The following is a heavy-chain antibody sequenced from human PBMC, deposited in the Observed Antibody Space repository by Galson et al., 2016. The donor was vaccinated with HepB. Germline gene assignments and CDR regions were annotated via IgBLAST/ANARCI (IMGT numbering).Heavy chain of an antibody. J-gene: IGHJ3*02. D-gene: IGHD3-22*01. CDR3: AKDNGLFRFDI. CDR2: ISYDGSNK. CDR1: GFTFNTYG. V-gene: IGHV3-30*18. Sequence: RLSCAPSGFTFNTYGMHWVRQAPGKGLEWVALISYDGSNKYHADSVRGRFTISRDNSKNTLSLQMNSLRAEDTAIYYCAKDNGLFRFDIWGQGTMVTVSS.